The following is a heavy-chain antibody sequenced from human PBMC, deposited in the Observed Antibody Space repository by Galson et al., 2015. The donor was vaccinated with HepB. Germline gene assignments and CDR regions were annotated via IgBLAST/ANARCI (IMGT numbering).Heavy chain of an antibody. V-gene: IGHV1-8*01. D-gene: IGHD6-13*01. J-gene: IGHJ5*02. CDR1: GYTFTSYD. Sequence: SVKVSCKASGYTFTSYDINWVRQATGQGLEWMGWMNPNSGNTGYAQKFQGRVTMTRNTSISTAYMELSSLRSEDTAVYYCARGSEDSSSWYNWFDPWGQGTLVTVSS. CDR2: MNPNSGNT. CDR3: ARGSEDSSSWYNWFDP.